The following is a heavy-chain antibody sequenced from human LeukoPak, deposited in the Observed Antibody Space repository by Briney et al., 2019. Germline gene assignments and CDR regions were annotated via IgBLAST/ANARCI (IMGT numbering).Heavy chain of an antibody. D-gene: IGHD3-22*01. CDR1: GFTFSSYG. CDR2: ISYDGSNK. Sequence: GGSLRLSCAASGFTFSSYGMHWVRQAPGKGLEWVAVISYDGSNKYYADSVKGRFTISRDNSKNTLYLQMNSLRAEDTAVYYCAKEGPDYYDSSGYYSDAFDIWGQGTMVTVSS. V-gene: IGHV3-30*18. CDR3: AKEGPDYYDSSGYYSDAFDI. J-gene: IGHJ3*02.